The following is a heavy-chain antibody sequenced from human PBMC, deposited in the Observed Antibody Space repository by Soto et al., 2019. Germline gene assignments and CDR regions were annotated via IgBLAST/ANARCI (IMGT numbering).Heavy chain of an antibody. Sequence: QVQLVQSGGEVKKPGASVTVSCKASGYTFINYHITWMRQAPGQGLEWMAWINTYNGMTDYAQRFQGRVTMTRDTSTSTAYMELRNLGSDDTAVHFCAKSPRGEMATDWGQGTLVTVSS. J-gene: IGHJ4*02. V-gene: IGHV1-18*01. D-gene: IGHD5-12*01. CDR1: GYTFINYH. CDR2: INTYNGMT. CDR3: AKSPRGEMATD.